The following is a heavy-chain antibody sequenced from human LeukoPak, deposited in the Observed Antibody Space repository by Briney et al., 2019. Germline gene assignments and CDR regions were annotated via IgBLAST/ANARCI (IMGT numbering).Heavy chain of an antibody. V-gene: IGHV3-48*04. Sequence: QAGGSLRLSCAASGFTFSSYSMNWVRQAPGKGLEWVSYISSSSSTIYYADSVKGRFTISRDNAKNSLYLQMNSLRADDTAVFYCATGILPAEPTHWGQGTLVTVSS. CDR1: GFTFSSYS. D-gene: IGHD2-2*01. J-gene: IGHJ4*02. CDR2: ISSSSSTI. CDR3: ATGILPAEPTH.